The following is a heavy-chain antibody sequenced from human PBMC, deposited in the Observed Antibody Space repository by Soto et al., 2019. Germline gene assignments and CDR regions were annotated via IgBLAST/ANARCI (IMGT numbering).Heavy chain of an antibody. CDR1: RGCMSSYD. CDR3: ARRYGGNLDY. Sequence: PSGTLALACAACRGCMSSYDWSWIRQPPGKGLEWIGYIYYSGSTNYNPSLKSRVTISVDTSKNQFSLKLSSVTAADTAVYYCARRYGGNLDYWGQGTLVTVS. J-gene: IGHJ4*02. V-gene: IGHV4-59*08. CDR2: IYYSGST. D-gene: IGHD1-26*01.